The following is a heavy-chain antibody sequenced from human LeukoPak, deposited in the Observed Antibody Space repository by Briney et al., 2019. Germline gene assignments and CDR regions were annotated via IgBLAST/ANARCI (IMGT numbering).Heavy chain of an antibody. CDR2: IYYIGST. Sequence: SETLSLTCTVSGGSISSYYWGWVRQPPGKGLEWIGRIYYIGSTRYNPSLKSRVTISVDTSKNQFSLKLSSVTAADTAVYYCARDSGSYSYFDYWGQGTLVTVSS. V-gene: IGHV4-59*01. J-gene: IGHJ4*02. CDR3: ARDSGSYSYFDY. CDR1: GGSISSYY. D-gene: IGHD1-26*01.